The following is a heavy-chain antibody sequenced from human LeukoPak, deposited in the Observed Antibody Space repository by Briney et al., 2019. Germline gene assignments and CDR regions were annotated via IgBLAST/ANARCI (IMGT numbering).Heavy chain of an antibody. CDR1: GFSFSSHG. D-gene: IGHD2-2*01. CDR3: AHGSTYQLDS. V-gene: IGHV3-23*01. CDR2: ILGGAGQT. Sequence: GGSLRLSCAASGFSFSSHGMSWVRQAPGKGLEWDSGILGGAGQTYYADSVKGRFTISRDIAKNTLYLQMNSLRAEGTAVYYCAHGSTYQLDSWGQGALVSVSS. J-gene: IGHJ4*02.